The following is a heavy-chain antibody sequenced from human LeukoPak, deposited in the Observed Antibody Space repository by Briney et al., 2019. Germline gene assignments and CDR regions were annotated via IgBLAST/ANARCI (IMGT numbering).Heavy chain of an antibody. CDR1: GFTFSSYE. V-gene: IGHV3-48*03. CDR2: SNTDGTI. Sequence: GGSLRLSCAASGFTFSSYEMNWVRQAPGKGLEWISYSNTDGTISYADSVKGRFTVSRDNAENSLYLQMNSLRDEDTAVYFCVRDRDYAFDFWGQGTMVTVSS. J-gene: IGHJ3*01. CDR3: VRDRDYAFDF.